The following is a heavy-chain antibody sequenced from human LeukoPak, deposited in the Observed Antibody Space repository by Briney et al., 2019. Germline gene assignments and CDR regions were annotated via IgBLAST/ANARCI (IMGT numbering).Heavy chain of an antibody. CDR2: FDPEDGKT. J-gene: IGHJ6*02. CDR1: GYTLTELS. D-gene: IGHD6-13*01. V-gene: IGHV1-24*01. CDR3: ATGYLVAAGLMDV. Sequence: ASVKVSCKVSGYTLTELSMFWVRQAPGKGLEWMGSFDPEDGKTVYAQKFQGRVTMTEDTSTDTAYMELSSLRSEDTAVYYCATGYLVAAGLMDVWGQGTTVTVSS.